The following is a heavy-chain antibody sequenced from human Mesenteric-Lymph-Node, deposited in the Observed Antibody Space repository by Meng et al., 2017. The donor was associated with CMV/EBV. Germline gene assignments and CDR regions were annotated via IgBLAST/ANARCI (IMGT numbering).Heavy chain of an antibody. V-gene: IGHV3-21*01. CDR1: GFTFNSYS. CDR3: ANGPYCSGGSCYSKSGNYFDY. Sequence: GESLKISCAASGFTFNSYSMNWVRQAPGKGLEWVAFIGSSDYYINYADSVKGRFTISRDTAKNSLYLQMDSLRAEDTAVYYCANGPYCSGGSCYSKSGNYFDYWGQGTLVTVSS. J-gene: IGHJ4*02. CDR2: IGSSDYYI. D-gene: IGHD2-15*01.